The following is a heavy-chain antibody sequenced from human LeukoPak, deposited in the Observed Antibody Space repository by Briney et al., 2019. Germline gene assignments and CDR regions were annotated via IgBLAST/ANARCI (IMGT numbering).Heavy chain of an antibody. CDR2: INPKIGDT. Sequence: ASVKVSCKASGYTFVDYYLNWVRQVPGQGLQWMGWINPKIGDTKYAEKFHGRVTMTRNTSISTAYMELSSLRSEDTAVYYCARGWTLVGFDPWGQGTLVTVSS. D-gene: IGHD4-23*01. V-gene: IGHV1-2*02. J-gene: IGHJ5*02. CDR1: GYTFVDYY. CDR3: ARGWTLVGFDP.